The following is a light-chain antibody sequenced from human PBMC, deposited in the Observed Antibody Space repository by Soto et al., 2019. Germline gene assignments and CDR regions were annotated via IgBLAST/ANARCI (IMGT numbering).Light chain of an antibody. J-gene: IGLJ1*01. Sequence: QSALTQPASVSGSPGQSITISCTGTSSDVGSYNLVSWYQQHPGKAPKLMIYEVSKRPSGVSNRFSGSKSGNTASLTISGLQAGDEADYYCCLYAGSSTPLIFGTGTKVTVL. CDR1: SSDVGSYNL. V-gene: IGLV2-23*02. CDR2: EVS. CDR3: CLYAGSSTPLI.